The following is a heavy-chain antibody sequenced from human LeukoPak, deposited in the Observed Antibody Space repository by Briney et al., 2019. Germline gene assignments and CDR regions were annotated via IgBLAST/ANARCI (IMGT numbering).Heavy chain of an antibody. J-gene: IGHJ4*02. Sequence: GGSLRLSCAASGFIVNTNYMTWVRQAPGRGLEWVSFIYADGNTYYADSVKGRFTISRDISKNAVYLQMNSLRAEDTAVYYCAKDSNYGDHQYYFDYWGQGTLVTVSS. CDR2: IYADGNT. CDR1: GFIVNTNY. CDR3: AKDSNYGDHQYYFDY. D-gene: IGHD4-17*01. V-gene: IGHV3-53*01.